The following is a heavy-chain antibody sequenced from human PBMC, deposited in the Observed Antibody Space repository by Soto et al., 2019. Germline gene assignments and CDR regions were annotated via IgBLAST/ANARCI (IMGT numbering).Heavy chain of an antibody. V-gene: IGHV3-30*03. D-gene: IGHD3-3*01. Sequence: SGGSLRLSCAASGFTFSSYGMYWVRQAPGKGLEWVAAISYDGSNKYYADSVKGRFTISRDNSKNTLYLQMNSLRAEDTAVYYCARAGDFWSGYQSRSRYYYYGMDVWGQGTTVTVSS. CDR2: ISYDGSNK. J-gene: IGHJ6*02. CDR3: ARAGDFWSGYQSRSRYYYYGMDV. CDR1: GFTFSSYG.